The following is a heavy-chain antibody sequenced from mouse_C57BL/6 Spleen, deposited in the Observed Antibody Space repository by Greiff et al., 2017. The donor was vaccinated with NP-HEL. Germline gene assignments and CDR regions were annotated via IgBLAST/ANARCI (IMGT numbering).Heavy chain of an antibody. CDR3: ARYKYYGSSWYFDY. CDR1: GFTFTDYY. Sequence: EVKVEESGGGLVQPGGSLSLSCAASGFTFTDYYMSWVRQPPGKALEWLGFIRNKANGYTTEYSASVKGRFTISRDNSQSILYLQMNALRAEDSATYYCARYKYYGSSWYFDYWGQGTTLTVSS. J-gene: IGHJ2*01. CDR2: IRNKANGYTT. V-gene: IGHV7-3*01. D-gene: IGHD1-1*01.